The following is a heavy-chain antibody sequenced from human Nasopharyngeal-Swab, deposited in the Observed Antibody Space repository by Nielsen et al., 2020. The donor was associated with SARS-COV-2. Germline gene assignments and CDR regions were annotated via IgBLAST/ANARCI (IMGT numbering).Heavy chain of an antibody. CDR3: ARDYSNSIGYYGMDV. J-gene: IGHJ6*02. Sequence: WIRQPPGKGLEWVSVIYSGGSTYYADSVKGRFTISRDNSKNTLYLQMNSLRAEDTAVYYCARDYSNSIGYYGMDVWGQGTTVTVSS. D-gene: IGHD4-11*01. V-gene: IGHV3-53*01. CDR2: IYSGGST.